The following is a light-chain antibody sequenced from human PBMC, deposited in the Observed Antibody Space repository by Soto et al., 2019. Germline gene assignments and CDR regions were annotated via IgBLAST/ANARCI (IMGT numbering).Light chain of an antibody. CDR3: CSYAGSRIFV. J-gene: IGLJ1*01. V-gene: IGLV2-23*02. CDR2: EVS. CDR1: SSDVGSYKF. Sequence: QSVLTQPASVTGSPVQSITISCTGTSSDVGSYKFVSWYQQHPGKAPKVLIYEVSKRPSGVFNRFSGSKSGNTASLTISGLQAEDEADYYCCSYAGSRIFVFGTGTKSPS.